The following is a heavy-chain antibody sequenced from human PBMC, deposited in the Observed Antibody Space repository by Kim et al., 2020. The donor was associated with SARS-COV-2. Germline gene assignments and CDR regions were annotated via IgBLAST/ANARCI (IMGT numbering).Heavy chain of an antibody. CDR3: AKDPFGDY. Sequence: GGSTFYADAVKGRFPISRDNSKNTLYLQMNSLRAEDTAVYYCAKDPFGDYWGQGTLVTVSS. D-gene: IGHD3-3*01. J-gene: IGHJ4*02. CDR2: GGST. V-gene: IGHV3-23*01.